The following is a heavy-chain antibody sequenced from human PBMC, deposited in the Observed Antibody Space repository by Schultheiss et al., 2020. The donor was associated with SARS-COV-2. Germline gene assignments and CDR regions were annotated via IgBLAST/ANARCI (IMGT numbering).Heavy chain of an antibody. D-gene: IGHD7-27*01. CDR2: IYYSGST. CDR3: ARHWGSVYYFDY. Sequence: SETLSLTCTVSGGSISSSSYYWGWIRQPPGKGLEWIGSIYYSGSTNYNPSLKSRVTISVDTSKNQFSLKLSSVTAADTAVYYCARHWGSVYYFDYWGQGTLVTVSS. CDR1: GGSISSSSYY. J-gene: IGHJ4*02. V-gene: IGHV4-39*07.